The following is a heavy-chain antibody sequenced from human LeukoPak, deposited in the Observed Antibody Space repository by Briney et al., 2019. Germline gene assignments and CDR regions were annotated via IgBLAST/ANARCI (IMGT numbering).Heavy chain of an antibody. J-gene: IGHJ6*03. CDR1: GFTYNDYW. D-gene: IGHD5-18*01. CDR3: AKDRTRGYSKYYYMDV. Sequence: GGSLRLSCAASGFTYNDYWIHWVRQAPGKGLEWVSLISWDGGSTYYADSVKGRFTISRDNSKNSLYLQMNSLRTEDTALYYCAKDRTRGYSKYYYMDVWGKGTTVTVSS. V-gene: IGHV3-43*01. CDR2: ISWDGGST.